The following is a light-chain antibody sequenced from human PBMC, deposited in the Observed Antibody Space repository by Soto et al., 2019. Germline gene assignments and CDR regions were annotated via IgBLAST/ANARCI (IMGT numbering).Light chain of an antibody. CDR1: SSDVGGYNY. CDR2: DVS. CDR3: CSYAGSYTFDV. J-gene: IGLJ1*01. V-gene: IGLV2-11*01. Sequence: QSALTQPRSVSGSPGQSVTISCTGTSSDVGGYNYVSWYQQHPGKAPKLMIYDVSKRPSGVPDRFSGSKSGNTASLTISGLQAEDEADYYCCSYAGSYTFDVFATGTKVTVL.